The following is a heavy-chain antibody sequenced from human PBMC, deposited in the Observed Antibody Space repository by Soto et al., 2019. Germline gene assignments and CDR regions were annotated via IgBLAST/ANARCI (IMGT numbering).Heavy chain of an antibody. CDR2: ISAYNGNT. CDR3: ASDREYRYAGYYDYYGTEV. D-gene: IGHD5-18*01. CDR1: GYPFTSYG. J-gene: IGHJ6*02. Sequence: DSVQVSCTASGYPFTSYGISWVRQAPGQELEWMGWISAYNGNTNYAQKLQGRVTMTTDTSTSTAYMELRSLRSDDTAVYYCASDREYRYAGYYDYYGTEVGG. V-gene: IGHV1-18*01.